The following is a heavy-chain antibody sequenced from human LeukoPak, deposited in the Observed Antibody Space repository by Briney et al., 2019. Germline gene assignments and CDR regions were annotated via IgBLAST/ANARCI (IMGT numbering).Heavy chain of an antibody. CDR3: ASGGTTGYDAFDI. Sequence: SEALSLTCTVSGGSISTSSYYWSWIRQPPGKGLEWIGYIYYSGSTNYNPSLKSRVTISVDTSKNQFSLKLSSVTAADTAVYYCASGGTTGYDAFDIWGQGTMVTVSS. J-gene: IGHJ3*02. V-gene: IGHV4-61*01. D-gene: IGHD4-17*01. CDR1: GGSISTSSYY. CDR2: IYYSGST.